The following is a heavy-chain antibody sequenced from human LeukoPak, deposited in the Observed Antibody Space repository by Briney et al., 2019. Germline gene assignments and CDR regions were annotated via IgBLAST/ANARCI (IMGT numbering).Heavy chain of an antibody. CDR2: ISGYTGNT. CDR1: GYSFTSYG. Sequence: GASVKVSCKASGYSFTSYGVNWVRQAPGQGLGWLGWISGYTGNTDCAQKFQGRVTMTTDTSATTAYMELRSLRSDDTAVYYCARAPRVASTNRFDYWGQGTLVTVSS. CDR3: ARAPRVASTNRFDY. J-gene: IGHJ4*02. D-gene: IGHD2-8*01. V-gene: IGHV1-18*01.